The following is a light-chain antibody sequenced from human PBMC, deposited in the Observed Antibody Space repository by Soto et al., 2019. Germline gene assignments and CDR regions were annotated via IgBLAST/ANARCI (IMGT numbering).Light chain of an antibody. J-gene: IGKJ3*01. Sequence: EIVLTQSPGTLSLSPGERATLSCRASQSVSSSYLAWYQQKPGQAPWLLIYSASSRATDITDRFSGSGSGTDFALTISRLEPEDFAVYYCQQYGSSPPRFTFGPGTRVDIK. V-gene: IGKV3-20*01. CDR1: QSVSSSY. CDR2: SAS. CDR3: QQYGSSPPRFT.